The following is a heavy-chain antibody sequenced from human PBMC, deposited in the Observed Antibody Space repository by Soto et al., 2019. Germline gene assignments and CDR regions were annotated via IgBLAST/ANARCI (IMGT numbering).Heavy chain of an antibody. CDR1: GYTLTELS. D-gene: IGHD3-22*01. V-gene: IGHV1-24*01. CDR2: FDPEDGET. J-gene: IGHJ1*01. Sequence: ASVKVSCQVSGYTLTELSMHWVRQAPRKGLEWMGGFDPEDGETIYAQKFQGRVTMTEDTSTDTAYMELSSLRSEDTAVYYCATGDSSGYYYVPYFQHWGQGTLVTVSS. CDR3: ATGDSSGYYYVPYFQH.